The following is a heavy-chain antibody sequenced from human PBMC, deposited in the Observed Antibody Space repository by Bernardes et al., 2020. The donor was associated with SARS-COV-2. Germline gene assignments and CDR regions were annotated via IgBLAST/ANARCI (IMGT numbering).Heavy chain of an antibody. Sequence: ASVKVSCKASGYTFTSYAMNWVRQAPGQGLEWMGWINTNTGNPTYAQGFTGRFVFSLDTSVSTAYLQISSLKAEDTAVYYCARLNYYDSSGYYPPSDYYYGMDVWGQGTTVTVSS. CDR3: ARLNYYDSSGYYPPSDYYYGMDV. D-gene: IGHD3-22*01. V-gene: IGHV7-4-1*02. CDR2: INTNTGNP. J-gene: IGHJ6*02. CDR1: GYTFTSYA.